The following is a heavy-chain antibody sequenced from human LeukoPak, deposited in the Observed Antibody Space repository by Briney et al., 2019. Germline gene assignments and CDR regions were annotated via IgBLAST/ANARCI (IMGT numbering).Heavy chain of an antibody. V-gene: IGHV3-23*01. D-gene: IGHD2/OR15-2a*01. CDR2: ISGSGGST. CDR3: AKAAVIHYYYGMDV. J-gene: IGHJ6*02. Sequence: AISGSGGSTYYADSVKGRFTISRDNSKNTLYLQMNSLRAEDTAVYYCAKAAVIHYYYGMDVWGQGTTVTVSS.